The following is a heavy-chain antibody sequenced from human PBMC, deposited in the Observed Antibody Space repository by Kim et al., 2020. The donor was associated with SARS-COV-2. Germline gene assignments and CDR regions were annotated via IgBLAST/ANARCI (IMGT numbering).Heavy chain of an antibody. D-gene: IGHD2-15*01. J-gene: IGHJ6*02. V-gene: IGHV3-11*05. Sequence: VKGRFTITQDNAKDSLYLQINSLRAEDTAVYYCARVRGWYNYYYGMDVWGQGTTVTVSS. CDR3: ARVRGWYNYYYGMDV.